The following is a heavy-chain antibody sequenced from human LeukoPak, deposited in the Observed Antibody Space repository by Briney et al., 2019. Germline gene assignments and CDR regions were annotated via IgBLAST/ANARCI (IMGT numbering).Heavy chain of an antibody. Sequence: SVKVSCKASGGTFSSYAISWVRQAPGQGLEWMGGIIPIFGTANYAQKFQGRVTITADESTSTAYMELSSLRSEDTAVYYCARGDPFDGSYYRRHHDAFDIWGQGTMVTVSS. D-gene: IGHD1-26*01. J-gene: IGHJ3*02. CDR1: GGTFSSYA. CDR3: ARGDPFDGSYYRRHHDAFDI. CDR2: IIPIFGTA. V-gene: IGHV1-69*13.